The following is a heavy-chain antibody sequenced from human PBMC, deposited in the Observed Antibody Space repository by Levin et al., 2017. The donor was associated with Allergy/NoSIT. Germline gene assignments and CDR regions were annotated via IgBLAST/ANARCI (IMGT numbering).Heavy chain of an antibody. Sequence: SGPTLVKPTQNLTLTCTFSGLSLGTSGVNVGWVRQPPGKALEWLALIYWDDDKRYSPSLKNRLSIIKDSSKNQVFLTLTNVDPADTATYDCALRQSVTKRPWVSWFDPWGQGALVTVSS. CDR3: ALRQSVTKRPWVSWFDP. V-gene: IGHV2-5*02. CDR1: GLSLGTSGVN. J-gene: IGHJ5*02. D-gene: IGHD1-26*01. CDR2: IYWDDDK.